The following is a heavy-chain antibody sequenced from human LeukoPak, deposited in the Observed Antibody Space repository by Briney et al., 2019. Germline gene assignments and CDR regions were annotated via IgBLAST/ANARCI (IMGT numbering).Heavy chain of an antibody. V-gene: IGHV3-53*01. CDR2: IYSGGST. CDR3: ARDDRSNDAFDI. Sequence: GGSLKLSCAASGFTFSSYAMSWVRQAPGKGLEWVSVIYSGGSTYYADSVKGRFTISRDNSKNTLYLQMNSLRAEDTAVYYCARDDRSNDAFDIWGQGTMVTVSS. J-gene: IGHJ3*02. D-gene: IGHD3-22*01. CDR1: GFTFSSYA.